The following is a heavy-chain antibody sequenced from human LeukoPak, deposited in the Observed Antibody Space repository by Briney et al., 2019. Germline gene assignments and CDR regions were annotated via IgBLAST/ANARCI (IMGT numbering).Heavy chain of an antibody. CDR3: ARSYYGSGSYFFDY. CDR1: GGSFSGYY. Sequence: SETLSLTCAVYGGSFSGYYWSWIRQPPGKGLEWIGEINHSGSTNYNPSLKSRVTISVDTSKNQFSLKLSSVTAADTAVYYCARSYYGSGSYFFDYWGQGTLVTVSS. V-gene: IGHV4-34*01. CDR2: INHSGST. D-gene: IGHD3-10*01. J-gene: IGHJ4*02.